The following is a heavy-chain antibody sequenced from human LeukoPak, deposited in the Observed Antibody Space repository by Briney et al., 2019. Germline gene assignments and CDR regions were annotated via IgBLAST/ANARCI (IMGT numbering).Heavy chain of an antibody. CDR3: ARGRIVVVPVAMRGGDSDY. CDR1: SASLSSFY. J-gene: IGHJ4*02. V-gene: IGHV4-59*01. D-gene: IGHD2-2*01. Sequence: PETLSLTCAVSSASLSSFYWSWIRQPPGRGREWIGYIHDSGSTTYNPSLKSRVTISVDTPKNQSSLKLRSVTGAATAVYYYARGRIVVVPVAMRGGDSDYWGQGTLVTVSS. CDR2: IHDSGST.